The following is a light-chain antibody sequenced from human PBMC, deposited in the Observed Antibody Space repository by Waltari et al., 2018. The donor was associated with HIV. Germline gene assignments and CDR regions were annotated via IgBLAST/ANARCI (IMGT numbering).Light chain of an antibody. V-gene: IGLV4-69*01. J-gene: IGLJ3*02. CDR3: QTWGTGIAV. CDR1: SGHRSTA. CDR2: VNIDGSH. Sequence: QPVLTQPPSASGSLGASVKLTCTLSSGHRSTAIAWHQQQAGKGPRFLMKVNIDGSHNRGAGIPDRFSGSTYGAERYLTISSLQSEDEADYYCQTWGTGIAVFGGGTKLPVL.